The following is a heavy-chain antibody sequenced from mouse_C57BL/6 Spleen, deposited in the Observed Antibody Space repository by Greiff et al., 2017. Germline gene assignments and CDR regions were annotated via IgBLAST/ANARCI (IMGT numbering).Heavy chain of an antibody. CDR2: IGYDGSN. J-gene: IGHJ4*01. CDR3: ARGIMDD. V-gene: IGHV3-6*01. Sequence: EVKLMESGPGLVKPSQSLSLTCSVTGYSITSGYYWNWIRQFPGNKLEWMGYIGYDGSNNYNPSLKNRISITRDTSKNQFFLKLNSVTTEDTATYYCARGIMDDWGQGTSVTVSS. CDR1: GYSITSGYY.